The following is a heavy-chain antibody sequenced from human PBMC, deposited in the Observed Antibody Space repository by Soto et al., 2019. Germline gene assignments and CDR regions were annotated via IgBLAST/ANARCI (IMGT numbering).Heavy chain of an antibody. Sequence: SETLSLTCTVSGGSISSGSYYRSWIRQHPGKGLEWIGYIYYSGSTYYNPSPKSRVTISVDTSKNQFSLKLSSVTAADTAVYYCARGSGSSQHNWFDPWGQGTLVARSS. CDR3: ARGSGSSQHNWFDP. D-gene: IGHD1-26*01. J-gene: IGHJ5*01. CDR1: GGSISSGSYY. V-gene: IGHV4-31*03. CDR2: IYYSGST.